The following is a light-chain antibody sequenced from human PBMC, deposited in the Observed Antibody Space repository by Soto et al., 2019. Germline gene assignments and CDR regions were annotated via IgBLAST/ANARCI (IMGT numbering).Light chain of an antibody. V-gene: IGLV2-14*01. J-gene: IGLJ1*01. Sequence: QSALTQPASVSGSPGQSITISCTGTSGDIGSYNRVSWYQQHPGKAPKLIIYEVTDRPSGVSNRFSGSKSGNTASLTISGLQAEDEDEYYCSSYTNINTRACVFGPGTKVTV. CDR2: EVT. CDR1: SGDIGSYNR. CDR3: SSYTNINTRACV.